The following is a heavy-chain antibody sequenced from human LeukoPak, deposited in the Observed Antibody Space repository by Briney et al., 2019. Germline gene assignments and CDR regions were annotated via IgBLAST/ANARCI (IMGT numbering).Heavy chain of an antibody. CDR1: GYTFTDYY. CDR3: ARDRRSHYYGSGTYYPDAFDI. CDR2: INPNSGGT. J-gene: IGHJ3*02. D-gene: IGHD3-10*01. Sequence: GASVKVSCKASGYTFTDYYMHWVRQAPGQGLEWIGWINPNSGGTNYAQKFQGWVTMTRDTSISTAYMELSRLRSDDTAVYYCARDRRSHYYGSGTYYPDAFDIWGQGTMVTVSS. V-gene: IGHV1-2*04.